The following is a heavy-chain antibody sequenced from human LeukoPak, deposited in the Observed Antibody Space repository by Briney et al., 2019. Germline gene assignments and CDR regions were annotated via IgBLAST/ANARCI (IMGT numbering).Heavy chain of an antibody. V-gene: IGHV1-3*01. D-gene: IGHD6-13*01. CDR1: GYTFTTYA. Sequence: GASVKVSCKAPGYTFTTYALTWVRQAPGQRLEWMGWINVGNGNTKSSQKFQGRVTITRDMSASTAYMELSSLRSEDTAVYYCARGLGYGVFDPWGQGTLVTVSS. CDR3: ARGLGYGVFDP. CDR2: INVGNGNT. J-gene: IGHJ5*02.